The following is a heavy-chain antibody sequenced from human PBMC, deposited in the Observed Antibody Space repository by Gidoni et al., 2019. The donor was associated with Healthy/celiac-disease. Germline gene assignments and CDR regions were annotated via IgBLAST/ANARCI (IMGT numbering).Heavy chain of an antibody. CDR3: ARVRGFTNYYYGMDV. J-gene: IGHJ6*02. V-gene: IGHV4-34*01. Sequence: QVQLQQWGAGLLKPSETLSLTCAVYGGSFSGYYWSWIRQPPGKGLEWIGEINHSGSTNYNPYLKSRVTISVDTSKNQFSLKLSSVTAADTAVYYCARVRGFTNYYYGMDVWGQGTTVTVSS. CDR1: GGSFSGYY. D-gene: IGHD3-10*01. CDR2: INHSGST.